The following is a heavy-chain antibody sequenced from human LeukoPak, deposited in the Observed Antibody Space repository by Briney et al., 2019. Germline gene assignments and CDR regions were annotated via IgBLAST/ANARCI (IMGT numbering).Heavy chain of an antibody. D-gene: IGHD6-19*01. J-gene: IGHJ4*02. V-gene: IGHV3-13*01. CDR3: VRGGIQVSGIDEIDY. Sequence: HPGGALRLSCAASGFTFRSYDMHWVRQVTGKGLEWDSAVGISGDTYYAGSVKGRFTISRENAKNSLYLQMNSLTAGDTAVYYCVRGGIQVSGIDEIDYWGQGTLVTVSS. CDR1: GFTFRSYD. CDR2: VGISGDT.